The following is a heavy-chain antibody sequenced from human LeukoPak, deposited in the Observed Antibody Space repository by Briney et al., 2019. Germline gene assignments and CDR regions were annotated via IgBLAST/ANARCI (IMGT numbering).Heavy chain of an antibody. D-gene: IGHD5-12*01. Sequence: SETLSLTCTVSGGSISSYYWSWIRQPPGKGLEWIGYIYCSGSTNYNPSLKSRVTISVDTSKNQFSLKLSSVTAADTAVYYCARDRGYDSFINYYYYYMDVWGKGTTVTISS. CDR3: ARDRGYDSFINYYYYYMDV. CDR2: IYCSGST. J-gene: IGHJ6*03. CDR1: GGSISSYY. V-gene: IGHV4-59*12.